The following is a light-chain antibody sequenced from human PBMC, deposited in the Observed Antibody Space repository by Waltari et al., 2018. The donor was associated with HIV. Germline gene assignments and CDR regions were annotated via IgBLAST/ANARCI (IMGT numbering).Light chain of an antibody. CDR2: TNN. J-gene: IGLJ1*01. CDR1: SSNIGSNA. V-gene: IGLV1-44*01. CDR3: AAWDDSLNGYV. Sequence: QSVLTQSPSASGTPGQRVTISCSGSSSNIGSNAVDWYQHLPGTAPKLLIHTNNQPPSGIPDRVSGSKSGTSASLAISGLQSEDESDYYCAAWDDSLNGYVFGSGTKVTVL.